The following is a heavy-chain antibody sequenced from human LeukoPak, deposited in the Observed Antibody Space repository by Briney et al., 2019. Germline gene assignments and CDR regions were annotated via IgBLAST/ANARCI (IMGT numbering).Heavy chain of an antibody. CDR2: ISGGGGTT. CDR1: GFTFSSYV. D-gene: IGHD5-12*01. V-gene: IGHV3-23*01. CDR3: GKRGYSSWTNWFDP. J-gene: IGHJ5*02. Sequence: GGSLRLSCAASGFTFSSYVMSWVRQAPGKGLEWVSDISGGGGTTYYADSVKGRFTISRDNSKKTLYLQMNNLRVEDTAAYYCGKRGYSSWTNWFDPWGQGTLVTVTS.